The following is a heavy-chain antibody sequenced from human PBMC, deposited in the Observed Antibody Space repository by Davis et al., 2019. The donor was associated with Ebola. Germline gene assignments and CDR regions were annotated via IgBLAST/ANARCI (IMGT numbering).Heavy chain of an antibody. CDR3: ARFFGEFPNPYGMDV. J-gene: IGHJ6*02. V-gene: IGHV3-7*03. Sequence: PGGSLRLSCAASGFTFSSYWMSWVRLAPGKGLEWVSKLKYDVSEIYYADSVKGRFTISRDNAKNSLYLQMNSLRAEDTAMYYCARFFGEFPNPYGMDVWGQGTPVTVSS. CDR2: LKYDVSEI. D-gene: IGHD3-3*01. CDR1: GFTFSSYW.